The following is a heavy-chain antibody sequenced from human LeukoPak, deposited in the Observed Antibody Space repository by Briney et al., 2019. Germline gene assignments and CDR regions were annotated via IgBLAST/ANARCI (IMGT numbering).Heavy chain of an antibody. Sequence: GGSLRLSCAASGFTFSRYVMSWVRQAPGKGLEWVSAVGGSGGSTNYADSVRGRFTISRDNSNNTLYLQMNSLRAEDTAVYYCARGRIAAAGRGITFDYWGQGTLVTVSS. D-gene: IGHD6-13*01. V-gene: IGHV3-23*01. CDR1: GFTFSRYV. CDR2: VGGSGGST. CDR3: ARGRIAAAGRGITFDY. J-gene: IGHJ4*02.